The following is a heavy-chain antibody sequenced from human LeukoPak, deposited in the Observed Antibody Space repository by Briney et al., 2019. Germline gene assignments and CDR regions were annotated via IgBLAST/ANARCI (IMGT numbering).Heavy chain of an antibody. Sequence: SETLSLTCTVSGGSISSGNYYWTWIRQHPGKGLEWIGYIYYSGTTFYNPSLKSPVTISIDTSKNQFSLKLTSVTAADTAVYYCARADYYGSSAYPYWGQGTLVTVSS. CDR2: IYYSGTT. CDR3: ARADYYGSSAYPY. D-gene: IGHD3-22*01. J-gene: IGHJ4*02. V-gene: IGHV4-31*01. CDR1: GGSISSGNYY.